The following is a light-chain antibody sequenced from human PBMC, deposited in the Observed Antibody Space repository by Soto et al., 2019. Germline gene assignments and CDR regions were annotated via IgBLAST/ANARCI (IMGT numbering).Light chain of an antibody. CDR3: QQYSSYPYT. Sequence: DIQMTQSPSTLSASVGDRVTITCRASQNIGSWLAWYQQKPGTVPKLLIYDASSWESGVSSRFSGSGSGTEFTLAISSLRSDDFATYFCQQYSSYPYTFGQGTKLEIK. J-gene: IGKJ2*01. V-gene: IGKV1-5*01. CDR2: DAS. CDR1: QNIGSW.